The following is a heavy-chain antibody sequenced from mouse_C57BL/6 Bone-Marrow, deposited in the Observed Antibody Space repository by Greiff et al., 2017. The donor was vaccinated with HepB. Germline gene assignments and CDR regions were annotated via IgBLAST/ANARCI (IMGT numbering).Heavy chain of an antibody. D-gene: IGHD1-1*01. CDR3: ARDYYGSSFAMDY. CDR1: GYTFTSYW. V-gene: IGHV1-69*01. Sequence: QVQLQQPGAELVMPGASVKLSCKASGYTFTSYWMHWVKQRPGQGLEWIGEIDPSDSYTNYNQKFKGKSTLTVDKSSSTAYMQLSSLTSEDSAVYYCARDYYGSSFAMDYWGQGTSVIVSS. CDR2: IDPSDSYT. J-gene: IGHJ4*01.